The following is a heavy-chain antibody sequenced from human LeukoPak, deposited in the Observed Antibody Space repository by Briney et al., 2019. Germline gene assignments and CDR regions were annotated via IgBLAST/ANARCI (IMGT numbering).Heavy chain of an antibody. J-gene: IGHJ4*02. V-gene: IGHV4-31*03. CDR3: ARTYYDILTGYAFDY. Sequence: SQTLSLTCTVSGGSISSGGYYWSWIRQHPGKGLEWIGYIYYSGSTYYNPSLKIRVTISVDTSKNQFSPKLSPVTAADTAVYYCARTYYDILTGYAFDYWGQGTLVTVSS. CDR1: GGSISSGGYY. CDR2: IYYSGST. D-gene: IGHD3-9*01.